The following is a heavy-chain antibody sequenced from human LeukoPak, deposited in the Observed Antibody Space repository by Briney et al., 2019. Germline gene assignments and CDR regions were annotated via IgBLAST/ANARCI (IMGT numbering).Heavy chain of an antibody. CDR3: AKSPVVAAPYYFDY. CDR1: GFTFXXXX. J-gene: IGHJ4*02. CDR2: MSGSGGCQ. V-gene: IGHV3-23*01. Sequence: GGSLRLSCAASGFTFXXXXXXWVRQAPGXXLXXXXXMSGSGGCQYYADSXKGRFTISRDNSKKTANPQMTSLRAEDTAVYYCAKSPVVAAPYYFDYWGQGTLVTVSS. D-gene: IGHD2-15*01.